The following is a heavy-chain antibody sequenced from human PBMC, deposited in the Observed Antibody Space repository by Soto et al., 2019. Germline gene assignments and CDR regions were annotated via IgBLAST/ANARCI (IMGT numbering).Heavy chain of an antibody. Sequence: EVQLVESGGGLVQPGRSLRLSCAASGFTFDDYAMHWVRQAPGKGLEWVSGISWNSGSIGYADSVKGRFTISRDNAKNSLYLQMNSLRAEDTALYYCAKDQSLGGWYYWGQGTLVTVSS. D-gene: IGHD1-26*01. J-gene: IGHJ4*02. V-gene: IGHV3-9*01. CDR2: ISWNSGSI. CDR3: AKDQSLGGWYY. CDR1: GFTFDDYA.